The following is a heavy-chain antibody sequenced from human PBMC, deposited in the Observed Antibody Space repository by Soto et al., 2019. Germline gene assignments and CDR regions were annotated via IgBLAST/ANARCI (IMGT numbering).Heavy chain of an antibody. V-gene: IGHV5-10-1*01. CDR3: ARQIYDSDTGPNFQYYFDS. Sequence: GESLKIYCKGSGYSFACYWIAWVRQKPWKGLEWMGRIDPSDSQTYYSPSFRGHVTISVTKSITTVFLQWSSLRASDTAMYYCARQIYDSDTGPNFQYYFDSWGQGTPVTVSS. D-gene: IGHD3-22*01. CDR1: GYSFACYW. CDR2: IDPSDSQT. J-gene: IGHJ4*02.